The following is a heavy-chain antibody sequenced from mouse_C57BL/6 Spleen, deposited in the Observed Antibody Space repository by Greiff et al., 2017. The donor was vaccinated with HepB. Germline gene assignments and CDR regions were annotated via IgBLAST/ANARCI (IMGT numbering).Heavy chain of an antibody. D-gene: IGHD1-1*01. CDR1: GYTFTSYW. CDR3: ARKDYYGSSYNYYAMDY. Sequence: QVHVKQPGAELVKPGASVKLSCKASGYTFTSYWMQWVKQRPGQGLEWIGEIDPSDSYTNYNQKFKGKATLTVDTSSSTAYMQLSSLTSEDSAVYYCARKDYYGSSYNYYAMDYWGQGTSVTVSS. CDR2: IDPSDSYT. J-gene: IGHJ4*01. V-gene: IGHV1-50*01.